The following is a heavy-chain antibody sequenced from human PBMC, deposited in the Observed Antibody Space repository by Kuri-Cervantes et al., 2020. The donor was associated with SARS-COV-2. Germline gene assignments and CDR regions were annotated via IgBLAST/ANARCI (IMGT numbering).Heavy chain of an antibody. D-gene: IGHD3-22*01. CDR1: GESFSGYS. V-gene: IGHV4-34*01. J-gene: IGHJ6*03. CDR3: ARGADFSGYYFNPYYYYYMDV. Sequence: SETLSLTCAFYGESFSGYSWNWIRQSPGKGLEWIGEVNHRGSTNYNPSLKSRVTISVDTSAKQFSLHLSSVTAADTAVYYCARGADFSGYYFNPYYYYYMDVWGKGTTVTVSS. CDR2: VNHRGST.